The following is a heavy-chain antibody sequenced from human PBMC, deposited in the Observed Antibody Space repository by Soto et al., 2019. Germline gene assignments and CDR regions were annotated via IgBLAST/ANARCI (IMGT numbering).Heavy chain of an antibody. CDR2: IIPIFGTA. CDR3: ARGFAAGTYYYYYGMDV. Sequence: SVKVSCKASGGTFSSYAISWVRQAPGQGLEWMGGIIPIFGTANYAQKFQGRVTITADESTSTAYMELSSLRSEDTAVYYCARGFAAGTYYYYYGMDVWGQGTTVTVSS. CDR1: GGTFSSYA. V-gene: IGHV1-69*13. J-gene: IGHJ6*02. D-gene: IGHD6-13*01.